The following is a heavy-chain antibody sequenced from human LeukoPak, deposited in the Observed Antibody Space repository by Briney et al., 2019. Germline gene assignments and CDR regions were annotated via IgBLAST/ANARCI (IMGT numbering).Heavy chain of an antibody. J-gene: IGHJ4*02. Sequence: GGSLRLSCAASGFTFSSYEMNWVRQAPGKGLEWVSYISSSGSTIYYADSVKGRFTISRDNAKTLLYLQMNSLRAEDTAVYYCARDLSGVTGYTYGRGIDYWGQGTLVTVSS. CDR1: GFTFSSYE. CDR3: ARDLSGVTGYTYGRGIDY. D-gene: IGHD5-18*01. CDR2: ISSSGSTI. V-gene: IGHV3-48*03.